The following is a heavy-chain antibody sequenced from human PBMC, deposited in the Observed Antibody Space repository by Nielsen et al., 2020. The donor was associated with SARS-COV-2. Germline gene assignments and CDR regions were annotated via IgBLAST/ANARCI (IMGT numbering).Heavy chain of an antibody. J-gene: IGHJ3*01. CDR2: MNPNSGNT. Sequence: ASVKVSCKASGYSFTSNEIHWVRQATGQGLEWMGWMNPNSGNTAYGQKFQGRVSLTRDTSINTAYLELRSLTSDDTAVYYCASAVTVFGAFDVWGQGTMVTVSS. V-gene: IGHV1-8*01. CDR1: GYSFTSNE. D-gene: IGHD3-10*01. CDR3: ASAVTVFGAFDV.